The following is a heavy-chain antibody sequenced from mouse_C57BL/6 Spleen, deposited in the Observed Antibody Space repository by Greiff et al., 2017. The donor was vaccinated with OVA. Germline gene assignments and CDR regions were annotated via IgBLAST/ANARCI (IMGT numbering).Heavy chain of an antibody. CDR1: GYAFSSSW. CDR2: IYPGDGDT. V-gene: IGHV1-82*01. J-gene: IGHJ2*01. D-gene: IGHD2-4*01. Sequence: QVQLKQSGPELVKPGASVKISCKASGYAFSSSWMNWVKQRPGKGLEWIGRIYPGDGDTNYNGKFKGKATLTADKSSSTAYMELRSLTSEDSAVYFCARAMIKIHYYFDYWGQGTTLTVSS. CDR3: ARAMIKIHYYFDY.